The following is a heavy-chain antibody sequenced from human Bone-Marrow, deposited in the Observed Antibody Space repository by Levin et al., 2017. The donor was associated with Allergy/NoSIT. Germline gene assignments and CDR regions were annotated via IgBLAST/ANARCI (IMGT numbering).Heavy chain of an antibody. D-gene: IGHD6-13*01. CDR3: ARPLAPYSSHTYYYYYGMDV. Sequence: SETLSLTCTVSGGSISSSSYYWGWIRQPPGKGLEWIGSIYYSGSTYYNPSLKSRVTISVDTSKNQFSLKLSSVTAADTAVYYCARPLAPYSSHTYYYYYGMDVWGQGTTVTVSS. V-gene: IGHV4-39*01. CDR1: GGSISSSSYY. J-gene: IGHJ6*02. CDR2: IYYSGST.